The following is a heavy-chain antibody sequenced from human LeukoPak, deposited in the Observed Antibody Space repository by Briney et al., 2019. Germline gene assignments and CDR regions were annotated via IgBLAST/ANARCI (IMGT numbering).Heavy chain of an antibody. Sequence: GGALRLSCAASGFTFSRYGMHWVRQAPGKGLEWVAVISYDGSNKYYADSVKRRFTISRDNSKNTMYLQMDSLMAEDTGVYYCAKDFYGMDVWGQGTTVTVSS. CDR2: ISYDGSNK. CDR1: GFTFSRYG. V-gene: IGHV3-30*18. CDR3: AKDFYGMDV. J-gene: IGHJ6*02.